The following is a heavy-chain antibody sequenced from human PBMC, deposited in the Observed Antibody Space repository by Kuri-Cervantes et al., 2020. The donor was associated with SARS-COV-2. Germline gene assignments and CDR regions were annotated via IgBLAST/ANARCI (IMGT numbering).Heavy chain of an antibody. Sequence: SESLSLTCTASGGSISSHYLSWIRQPPGKGLEWIGYIYYSGSTNYNPSLKSRVTISVDTSKNQFSLKLSTVTAADTAVYYCASDLRNRGVTQNYYYYYMDVWGKGTTVTVSS. D-gene: IGHD4-23*01. CDR2: IYYSGST. CDR1: GGSISSHY. CDR3: ASDLRNRGVTQNYYYYYMDV. J-gene: IGHJ6*03. V-gene: IGHV4-59*11.